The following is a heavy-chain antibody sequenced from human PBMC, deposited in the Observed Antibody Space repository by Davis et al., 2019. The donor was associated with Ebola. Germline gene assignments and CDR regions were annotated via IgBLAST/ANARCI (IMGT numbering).Heavy chain of an antibody. V-gene: IGHV3-23*01. CDR2: ISGSGAST. D-gene: IGHD2-8*01. CDR1: QFTFIDSA. CDR3: ARDATRSNGDLDY. Sequence: GESLKISCVASQFTFIDSAMNWVRQAPGKGPEWVSSISGSGASTYYADSVKGRFTISRDNSENTLFLQMNSLRAEDTAVYYCARDATRSNGDLDYWGQGTLVTVSS. J-gene: IGHJ4*02.